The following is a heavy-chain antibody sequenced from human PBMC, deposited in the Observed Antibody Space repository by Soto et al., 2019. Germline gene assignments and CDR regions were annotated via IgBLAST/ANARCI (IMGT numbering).Heavy chain of an antibody. Sequence: QVQLQESGPGLVRPSQTLSLTCTVSGGSITNGDYYWNWIRQHPGKGLEWIGYINYRGTTFYNPSLKSRVFISVETSKNQFSLKLSSVTAADTAVYFCAGDAPGEVPYWGQGTLVTVSS. V-gene: IGHV4-31*03. CDR2: INYRGTT. J-gene: IGHJ4*02. CDR1: GGSITNGDYY. CDR3: AGDAPGEVPY. D-gene: IGHD3-10*01.